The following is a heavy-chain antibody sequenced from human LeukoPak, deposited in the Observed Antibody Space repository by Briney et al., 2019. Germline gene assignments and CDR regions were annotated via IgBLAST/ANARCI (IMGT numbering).Heavy chain of an antibody. CDR1: GYIFSDYY. Sequence: ASVKVSCKASGYIFSDYYIHWVRQAPGQGLEWMGWMNPNSGGTDYAQKFQGRVTMTRDTSIITAYMELSRLTSDDTAMYYCERGIGAGSYASKYWGQGALGHVSS. CDR2: MNPNSGGT. J-gene: IGHJ4*02. D-gene: IGHD1-26*01. V-gene: IGHV1-2*02. CDR3: ERGIGAGSYASKY.